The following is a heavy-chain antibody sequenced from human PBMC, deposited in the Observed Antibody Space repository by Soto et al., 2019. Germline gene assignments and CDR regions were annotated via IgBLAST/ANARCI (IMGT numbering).Heavy chain of an antibody. CDR2: IDPSGTST. CDR1: GFTFSDFY. CDR3: ARGGWNCENAFDH. V-gene: IGHV3-11*06. J-gene: IGHJ4*02. Sequence: QVQVVESGGASVKAGGSLRLSCVASGFTFSDFYMNWIRQAPGKGLEWVSYIDPSGTSTNYTDSVKGRFIISRDNAKQSLYLEMNSLRADDPAVYYCARGGWNCENAFDHWGQGTLVTVSS. D-gene: IGHD1-7*01.